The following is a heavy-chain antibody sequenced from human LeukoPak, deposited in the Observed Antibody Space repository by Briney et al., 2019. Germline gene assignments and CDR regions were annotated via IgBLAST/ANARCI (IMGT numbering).Heavy chain of an antibody. CDR1: GYTFTGYY. CDR3: ARANFLYCSSTTCLFDY. D-gene: IGHD2-2*01. Sequence: ASVKASCKASGYTFTGYYMHWVRQAPGQGLEWMGWIDPNSGGTNYAQKFQGRVTMTRDTSISTAHMEVSRLRSDDTAVYYCARANFLYCSSTTCLFDYWGQGTLVTVSS. V-gene: IGHV1-2*02. CDR2: IDPNSGGT. J-gene: IGHJ4*02.